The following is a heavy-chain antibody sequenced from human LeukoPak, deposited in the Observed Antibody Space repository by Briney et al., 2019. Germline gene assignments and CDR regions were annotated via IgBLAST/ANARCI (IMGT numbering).Heavy chain of an antibody. CDR3: ARDLSSTPHWELDY. CDR1: GYTFTDYF. J-gene: IGHJ4*02. CDR2: VNSNSAAA. V-gene: IGHV1-2*06. Sequence: GASVKVSCKTSGYTFTDYFIHWVRQAPGQGLEWMGRVNSNSAAAESEEKFQGRVTVTRDTSIRTVYMELFRLTSDDTAIYYCARDLSSTPHWELDYWGQGTLVTVSS. D-gene: IGHD7-27*01.